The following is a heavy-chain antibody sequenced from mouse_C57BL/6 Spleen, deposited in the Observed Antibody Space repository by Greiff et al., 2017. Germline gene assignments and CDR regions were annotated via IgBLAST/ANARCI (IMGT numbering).Heavy chain of an antibody. CDR2: ISDGGGYT. CDR1: GFTFSSYA. Sequence: DVKLVESGGGLVKPGGSLKLSCAASGFTFSSYAMSWVRQTPEKRLEWVATISDGGGYTYYPDNVKGRFTISRDNAKNNLYLQMSHLKSEDTAMYYCAREGLGRFAYWGQGTLVTVSA. J-gene: IGHJ3*01. CDR3: AREGLGRFAY. D-gene: IGHD4-1*01. V-gene: IGHV5-4*01.